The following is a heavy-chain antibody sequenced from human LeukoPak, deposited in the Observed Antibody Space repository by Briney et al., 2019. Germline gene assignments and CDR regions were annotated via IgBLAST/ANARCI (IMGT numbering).Heavy chain of an antibody. CDR2: INPNSGGT. CDR1: GYTFTGYY. J-gene: IGHJ4*02. CDR3: ARDLYGSSSWPNFDY. Sequence: GASVKVSCKASGYTFTGYYMHWVRQAPGQGLEWMGRINPNSGGTNYAQKFQGRVTMTRDTSISTAYMEMSRLRSDDTAVYYCARDLYGSSSWPNFDYWGQGTLVTVSS. D-gene: IGHD6-13*01. V-gene: IGHV1-2*02.